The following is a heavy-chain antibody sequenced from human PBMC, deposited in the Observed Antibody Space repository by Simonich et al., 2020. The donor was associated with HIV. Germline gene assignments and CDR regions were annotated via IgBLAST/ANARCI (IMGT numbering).Heavy chain of an antibody. D-gene: IGHD1-26*01. CDR3: ARDRMGVRGSYSYFDY. Sequence: QVQLVQSGAEVKKPGASVKVSCKASGYTFISYGISWVRQAPGQGLEWMGWISAYNGNTNYAQKRQGRVTMTTDTSTSTVYMELRSLRSDDTAVYYCARDRMGVRGSYSYFDYWGQGTLVTVSS. V-gene: IGHV1-18*01. J-gene: IGHJ4*02. CDR1: GYTFISYG. CDR2: ISAYNGNT.